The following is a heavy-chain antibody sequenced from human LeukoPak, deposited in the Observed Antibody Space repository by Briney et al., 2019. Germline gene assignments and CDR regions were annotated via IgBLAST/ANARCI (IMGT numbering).Heavy chain of an antibody. CDR2: TNHSGST. Sequence: SETLSLTCAVYGGSFSGYYWSWIRQTPGKGLEWIGETNHSGSTNYNPSLKSRVTISVDTSKNQFSLDLTSVTAADTAVYYCARHDLYSGSDDFWGQGTLVTVSS. J-gene: IGHJ4*02. D-gene: IGHD6-13*01. CDR1: GGSFSGYY. CDR3: ARHDLYSGSDDF. V-gene: IGHV4-34*01.